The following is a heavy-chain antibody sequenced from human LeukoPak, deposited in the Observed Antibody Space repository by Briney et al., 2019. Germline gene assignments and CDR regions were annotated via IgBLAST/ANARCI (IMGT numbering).Heavy chain of an antibody. D-gene: IGHD2-2*01. J-gene: IGHJ6*02. CDR1: GYTLTELS. CDR3: ATDPGPAANPQHQYYYYGMDV. Sequence: GASVKVSCKVSGYTLTELSMHWLRQAPGKGLEWMGGFDPEDGETIYAQKFQGRVTMTEDTSTDTAYMELSSLRSEDTAVYYCATDPGPAANPQHQYYYYGMDVWGQGTTVTVSS. V-gene: IGHV1-24*01. CDR2: FDPEDGET.